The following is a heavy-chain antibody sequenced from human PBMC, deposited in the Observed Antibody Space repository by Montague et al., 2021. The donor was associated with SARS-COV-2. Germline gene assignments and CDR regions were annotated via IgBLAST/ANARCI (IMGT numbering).Heavy chain of an antibody. J-gene: IGHJ4*02. V-gene: IGHV4-59*01. CDR1: GGPISSNF. CDR3: ARTRGYDPFFDF. Sequence: SETLSLTCTLSGGPISSNFWSWIRQPPGKGLEWIGYIYYSGSTNXNPSLKSRVTISVDTSKKQFSLQLSSVTAADTAVYYCARTRGYDPFFDFWGQGTLVTVSS. D-gene: IGHD5-12*01. CDR2: IYYSGST.